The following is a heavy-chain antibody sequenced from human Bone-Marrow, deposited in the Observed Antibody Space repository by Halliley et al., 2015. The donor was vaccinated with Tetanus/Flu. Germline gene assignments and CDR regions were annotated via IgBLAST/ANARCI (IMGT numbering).Heavy chain of an antibody. J-gene: IGHJ4*02. D-gene: IGHD4-17*01. Sequence: TLSLTCAVSGGSISGGDSYWSWIRQPPGKGLEWVGFIHYTGSSYYNPSLKSRATISVDTSRDQLSLRMRSVTAADTAAYYCARSMTAVTPRFYYWGQGTLVPVSS. V-gene: IGHV4-30-4*01. CDR2: IHYTGSS. CDR1: GGSISGGDSY. CDR3: ARSMTAVTPRFYY.